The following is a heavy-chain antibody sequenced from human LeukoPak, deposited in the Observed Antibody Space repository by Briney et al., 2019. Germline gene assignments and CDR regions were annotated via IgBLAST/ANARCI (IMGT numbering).Heavy chain of an antibody. D-gene: IGHD3-10*01. Sequence: GASVKVSCKASGYTFTGYYMHWVRQAPGQGLEWMGWINPKSGGTNYAQKFQGRVTMTRDTSISTVYMELSRLRSEDTAVYYCARGPPFGESEIYFDYWGQGTLVTFSS. V-gene: IGHV1-2*02. CDR1: GYTFTGYY. J-gene: IGHJ4*02. CDR3: ARGPPFGESEIYFDY. CDR2: INPKSGGT.